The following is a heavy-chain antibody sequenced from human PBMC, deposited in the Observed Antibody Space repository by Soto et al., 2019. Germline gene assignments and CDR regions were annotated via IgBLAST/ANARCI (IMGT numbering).Heavy chain of an antibody. CDR2: IYYSGST. J-gene: IGHJ5*02. CDR3: ARHVSSQVVIRNWFDP. Sequence: SETLSLTCTVSGGSISSYYWSWIRQPPGKGLEWIGYIYYSGSTNYNPSLKSRVTISVDTSKNQFSLKLSSVTAADTAVYYCARHVSSQVVIRNWFDPWGQGTLVTVSS. V-gene: IGHV4-59*08. CDR1: GGSISSYY. D-gene: IGHD3-22*01.